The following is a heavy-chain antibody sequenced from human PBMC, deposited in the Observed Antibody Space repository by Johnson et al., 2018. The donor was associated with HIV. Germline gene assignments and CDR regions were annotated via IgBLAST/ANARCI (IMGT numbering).Heavy chain of an antibody. Sequence: VQLVESGGGVVQPGGSLRLSCAASAFTFASYGMHWVRQAPGKGLEWVAFIRSDGSTPSYADSVQGRFTISRDNSKNTLSLQMNSLRAEDTAVYYCAGAGDHDAFDIWGQGTMVTVSS. V-gene: IGHV3-30*02. J-gene: IGHJ3*02. CDR2: IRSDGSTP. D-gene: IGHD7-27*01. CDR3: AGAGDHDAFDI. CDR1: AFTFASYG.